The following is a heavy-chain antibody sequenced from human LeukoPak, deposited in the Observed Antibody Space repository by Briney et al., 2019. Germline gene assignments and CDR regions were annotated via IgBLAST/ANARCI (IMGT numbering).Heavy chain of an antibody. D-gene: IGHD5-12*01. CDR1: GFTFSSYG. CDR3: AKVGGWREWLRPYFDY. Sequence: GGSLRLSCAASGFTFSSYGMHWVRQAPGKGLEWVAVISYDGSNKYYADSVKGRFTISRDNSKNTLYLQMNSLRAEDTAVYYCAKVGGWREWLRPYFDYWGQGTLVTVSS. V-gene: IGHV3-30*18. J-gene: IGHJ4*02. CDR2: ISYDGSNK.